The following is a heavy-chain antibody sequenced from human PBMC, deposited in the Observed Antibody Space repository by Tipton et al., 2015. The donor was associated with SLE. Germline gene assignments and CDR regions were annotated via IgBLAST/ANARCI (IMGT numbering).Heavy chain of an antibody. CDR3: AREQRWPEDFDL. CDR1: DGSISSYY. J-gene: IGHJ2*01. CDR2: IYTSGST. V-gene: IGHV4-4*08. D-gene: IGHD5-24*01. Sequence: TLSLTCTVSDGSISSYYWSWIRQPPGKGLEWIGHIYTSGSTNYNPSLKSRVTISVDTSKNQFSLKLSSVTAADTAVYYCAREQRWPEDFDLWGRGTLVTVSS.